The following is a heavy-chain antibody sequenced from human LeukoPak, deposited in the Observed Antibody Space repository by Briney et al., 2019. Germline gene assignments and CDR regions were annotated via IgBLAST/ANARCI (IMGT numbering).Heavy chain of an antibody. CDR1: GFTFSGSA. CDR2: IRSKANSYAT. V-gene: IGHV3-73*01. Sequence: GGSLRLSCAASGFTFSGSAMHWVRQASGKGLEWVGRIRSKANSYATAYAASVKGRFTISRDDSKNTAYLQMNGLKTEDTAVYYCTRHQLPALGNYYDSSGDDAFDIWGQGTMVTVSS. CDR3: TRHQLPALGNYYDSSGDDAFDI. J-gene: IGHJ3*02. D-gene: IGHD3-22*01.